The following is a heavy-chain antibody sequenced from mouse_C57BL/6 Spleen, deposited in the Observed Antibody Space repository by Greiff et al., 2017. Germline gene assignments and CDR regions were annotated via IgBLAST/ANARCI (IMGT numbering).Heavy chain of an antibody. Sequence: EVHLVESGGGLVKPGGSLKLSCAASGFTFSSYAMSWVRQTPEKRLEWVATISDGGSYTYYPDNVKGRFTISRDNAKNNLYLQMSHLKSEDTAMYYCARVRDSSGFYAMDYWGQGTSVTVSS. J-gene: IGHJ4*01. CDR2: ISDGGSYT. V-gene: IGHV5-4*01. CDR1: GFTFSSYA. D-gene: IGHD3-2*02. CDR3: ARVRDSSGFYAMDY.